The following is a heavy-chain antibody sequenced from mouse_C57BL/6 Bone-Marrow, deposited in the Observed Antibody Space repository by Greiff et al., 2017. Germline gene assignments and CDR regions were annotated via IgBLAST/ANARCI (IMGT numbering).Heavy chain of an antibody. J-gene: IGHJ3*01. CDR3: ARRTAHYSNYGPRFAY. D-gene: IGHD2-5*01. CDR2: ISSGGSYT. Sequence: DVKLQESGGDLVKPGGSLNLSCAASGFTFSSYGMSWVRQTPDKRLEWVATISSGGSYTYYPASVKGRFTISRDNAKNTLYLQMSSLKSEDTAMYYGARRTAHYSNYGPRFAYWGQGTLVTVSA. CDR1: GFTFSSYG. V-gene: IGHV5-6*02.